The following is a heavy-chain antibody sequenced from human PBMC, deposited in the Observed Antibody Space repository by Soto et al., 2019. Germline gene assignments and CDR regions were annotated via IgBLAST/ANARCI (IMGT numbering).Heavy chain of an antibody. Sequence: QVQLQESGPGLVKPSETLSLTCSVSNGSISGFYWTWIRQPPGKILEWIGYIHYSGRTDYNPSLTSRATMSVDTSKNQFPLNLKSITAADTAVYYCVSVGVGIGNHFDSWGRGTLVTVSS. CDR1: NGSISGFY. CDR2: IHYSGRT. J-gene: IGHJ4*02. CDR3: VSVGVGIGNHFDS. D-gene: IGHD1-26*01. V-gene: IGHV4-59*12.